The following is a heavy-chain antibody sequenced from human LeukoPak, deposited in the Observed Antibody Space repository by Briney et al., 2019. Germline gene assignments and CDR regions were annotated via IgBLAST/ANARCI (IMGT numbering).Heavy chain of an antibody. CDR3: ARVPHGEVVDY. J-gene: IGHJ4*02. CDR1: RGSMPGYY. Sequence: KPSETLSLTCTVSRGSMPGYYWSWVRQPPGKGLECTVYIYYMGSTNYSPSLKSRVTMSVATSKNQFSLKLSSVTAADTAVYYCARVPHGEVVDYGGQGTLVTVS. CDR2: IYYMGST. D-gene: IGHD3-10*01. V-gene: IGHV4-59*01.